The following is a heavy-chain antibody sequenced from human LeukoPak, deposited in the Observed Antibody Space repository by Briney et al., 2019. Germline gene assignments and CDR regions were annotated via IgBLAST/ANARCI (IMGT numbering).Heavy chain of an antibody. J-gene: IGHJ3*02. CDR2: IYYSGST. V-gene: IGHV4-31*03. D-gene: IGHD3-10*01. CDR1: GGSISSGGYY. Sequence: SQTLSLTCTVSGGSISSGGYYWSWIRQHPGKGLEWIGYIYYSGSTYYNPSLKSRVTISVDTSKNQFSLKLSAVTAADTAVYYCARDLGEVRDAFDIWGQGTMVTVSS. CDR3: ARDLGEVRDAFDI.